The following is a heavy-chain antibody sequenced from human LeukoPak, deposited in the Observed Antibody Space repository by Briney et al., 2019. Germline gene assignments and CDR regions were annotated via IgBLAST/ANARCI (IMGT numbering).Heavy chain of an antibody. CDR3: ARDTIFGALNWYFDL. D-gene: IGHD3-3*01. CDR1: GGSISSGSYY. V-gene: IGHV4-61*02. J-gene: IGHJ2*01. CDR2: IYTSGST. Sequence: ASQTLSLTCTVSGGSISSGSYYWSWIRQPAGKGLEWIGRIYTSGSTNYNPSLKSRVTISVDTSKNQFSLKLSSVTAADTAVYYCARDTIFGALNWYFDLWGRGTLVTVSS.